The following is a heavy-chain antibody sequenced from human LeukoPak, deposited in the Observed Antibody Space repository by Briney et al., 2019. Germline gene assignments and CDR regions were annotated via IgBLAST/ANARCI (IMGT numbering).Heavy chain of an antibody. CDR1: GGTFSSYA. J-gene: IGHJ3*02. D-gene: IGHD6-19*01. V-gene: IGHV1-69*06. CDR2: IIPIFGTA. Sequence: GASVKVSCKASGGTFSSYAISWVRQAPGQGLEWMGGIIPIFGTANYAQKFQGRVTITADKSTSTAYMELSSLRSEDTAVYYCARVDSSGWYGFGTFDIWGQGTMVTVSS. CDR3: ARVDSSGWYGFGTFDI.